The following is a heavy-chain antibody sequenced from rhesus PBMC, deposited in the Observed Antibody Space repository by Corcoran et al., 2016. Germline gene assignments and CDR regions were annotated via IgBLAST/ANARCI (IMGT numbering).Heavy chain of an antibody. CDR2: IRPTSGNT. V-gene: IGHV1S2*01. CDR3: AREGISSATGGLDS. J-gene: IGHJ6*01. Sequence: QVQLVQSGAEETKPGSSVKVSCQASGYIFPAYSIHWVRQAPRQGLQWVGWIRPTSGNTKYAQKFQGRVTMTRDTSTNTAYMELSSLRSEDTAMYYCAREGISSATGGLDSWGQGVVVTVSS. CDR1: GYIFPAYS. D-gene: IGHD6-43*01.